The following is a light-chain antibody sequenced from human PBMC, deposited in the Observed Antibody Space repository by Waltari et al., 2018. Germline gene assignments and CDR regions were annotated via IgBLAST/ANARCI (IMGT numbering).Light chain of an antibody. V-gene: IGKV1-12*01. J-gene: IGKJ2*01. CDR1: QDIKTW. Sequence: DIQMTPSPSSVSASVGDRVTLTCRASQDIKTWLAWYQQKPGTAPKLLIYGASNLQTGVPSRFSGSGSGAYFTLTISSLLPEDFATYYCQQANSFPYTFGQGTNLEI. CDR3: QQANSFPYT. CDR2: GAS.